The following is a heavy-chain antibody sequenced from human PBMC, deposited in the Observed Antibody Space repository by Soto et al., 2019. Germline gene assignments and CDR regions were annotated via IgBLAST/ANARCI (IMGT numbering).Heavy chain of an antibody. Sequence: VPVSRQASSQRSRSHSVHYLQHAHGQGLEWMGWINPNSGGTNYAQKFQGRVTMTRDTSISTAYMELSRLRSDDTAVYYCARSRTGYDYYFDFWGQGILVSGPS. J-gene: IGHJ4*02. D-gene: IGHD5-12*01. CDR3: ARSRTGYDYYFDF. V-gene: IGHV1-2*02. CDR1: SQRSRSHS. CDR2: INPNSGGT.